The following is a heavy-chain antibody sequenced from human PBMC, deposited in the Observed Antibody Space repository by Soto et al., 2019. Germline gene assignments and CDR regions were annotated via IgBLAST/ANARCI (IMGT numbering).Heavy chain of an antibody. CDR2: IGGSGDTT. D-gene: IGHD1-26*01. J-gene: IGHJ4*02. V-gene: IGHV3-23*01. CDR3: AKDWGATRGYFDH. Sequence: EVQLLESGGGLVQPGGSLRLSCAASGFRFITNAMSWVRQAPGKGPEWVSAIGGSGDTTYYADSVKGRFTISRDNSKDTLYLQMNSLRGEDTAIYYCAKDWGATRGYFDHWGQGTLVTVSS. CDR1: GFRFITNA.